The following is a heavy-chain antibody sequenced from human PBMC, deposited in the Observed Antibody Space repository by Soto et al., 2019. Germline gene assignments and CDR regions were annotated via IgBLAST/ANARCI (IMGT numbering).Heavy chain of an antibody. CDR1: GGSISSGDYY. J-gene: IGHJ4*02. V-gene: IGHV4-30-4*02. CDR2: IYYSGST. Sequence: SETLSLTCTVSGGSISSGDYYWSWIRHPPGKGLEWIGYIYYSGSTYYNPSLKSRVTISVDTSKNQFSLKLSSVTAADTAVYYCSRFGGDYVLNFDDWGQGTLVTVSS. CDR3: SRFGGDYVLNFDD. D-gene: IGHD2-21*02.